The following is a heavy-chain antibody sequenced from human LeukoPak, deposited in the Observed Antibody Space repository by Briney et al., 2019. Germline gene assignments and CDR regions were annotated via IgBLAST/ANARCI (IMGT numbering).Heavy chain of an antibody. D-gene: IGHD6-13*01. CDR3: AVVIAAAAPFDY. CDR2: INPNSGGT. J-gene: IGHJ4*02. Sequence: GASVKVSCKASGYTFAGYYMHWVRQAPGQGLEWMGWINPNSGGTNYAQKFQGRVTITADKSTSTAYMELSSLRSEDTAVYYCAVVIAAAAPFDYWGQGTLVTVSS. V-gene: IGHV1-2*02. CDR1: GYTFAGYY.